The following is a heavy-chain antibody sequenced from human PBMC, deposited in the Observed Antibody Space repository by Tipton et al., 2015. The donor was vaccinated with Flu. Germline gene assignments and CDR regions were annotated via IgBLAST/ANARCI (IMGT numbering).Heavy chain of an antibody. D-gene: IGHD6-19*01. CDR2: INPNSGGT. Sequence: QLVQSGAEVKKPGASVKVSCKASGYTFTGYYMHWVRQAPGQGLEWMGWINPNSGGTNYAQKFQGRVTMTRDTSISTAYMELSRLRSDDTAVYYCAREQWLVNYYSYGMDVWAQGPSVTVSS. J-gene: IGHJ6*02. CDR3: AREQWLVNYYSYGMDV. V-gene: IGHV1-2*02. CDR1: GYTFTGYY.